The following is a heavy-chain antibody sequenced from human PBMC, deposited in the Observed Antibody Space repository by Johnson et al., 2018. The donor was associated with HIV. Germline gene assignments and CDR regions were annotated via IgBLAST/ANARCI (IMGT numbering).Heavy chain of an antibody. CDR1: GVTFSSHA. CDR2: ISYDGSNK. V-gene: IGHV3-30-3*01. D-gene: IGHD3-10*01. J-gene: IGHJ3*02. CDR3: ARGVDGAFDI. Sequence: QVQLVESGGGVVQPGRSLRLSCAASGVTFSSHAMHWVRQAPGKGLDWVTVISYDGSNKYYADSVKGRFTISRDNAKNSLSLQMNSLRAEDTAVYYCARGVDGAFDIWGQGTMVTVSS.